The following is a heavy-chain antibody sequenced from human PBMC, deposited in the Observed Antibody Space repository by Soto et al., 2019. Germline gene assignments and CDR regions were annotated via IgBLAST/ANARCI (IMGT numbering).Heavy chain of an antibody. D-gene: IGHD2-15*01. J-gene: IGHJ5*02. V-gene: IGHV4-61*01. CDR1: GGSVSDINYF. Sequence: SETLSLTCTVSGGSVSDINYFWSWIRQPPGKGLEWIGYVYYSGRTNYNPSLKRRVSISIDTSKNQFSLKVTSVTVADAAVYFCARGLPCTGGNCYGWFDPWGQGTKVTSPQ. CDR3: ARGLPCTGGNCYGWFDP. CDR2: VYYSGRT.